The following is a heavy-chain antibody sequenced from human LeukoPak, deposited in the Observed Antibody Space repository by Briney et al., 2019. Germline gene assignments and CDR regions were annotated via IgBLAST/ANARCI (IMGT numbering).Heavy chain of an antibody. CDR1: GVTFDRHA. D-gene: IGHD4/OR15-4a*01. CDR3: ANEVRPNDY. CDR2: IDIGGGST. J-gene: IGHJ4*02. Sequence: GGSLRLSCVASGVTFDRHAMCWVRQAPGKGLEWVSSIDIGGGSTYYADSVKGRFTISRDNSKNTLYLQMNSLRAEDTALYFCANEVRPNDYWGRGTLVAVSS. V-gene: IGHV3-23*01.